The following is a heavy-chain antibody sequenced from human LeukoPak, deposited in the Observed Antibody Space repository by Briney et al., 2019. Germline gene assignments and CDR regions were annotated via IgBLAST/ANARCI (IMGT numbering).Heavy chain of an antibody. Sequence: SETLSLTCTVSGDSTTNYYCSWIRQSPGKGLEWLAYVYKNGHLDYNPSLRSRVTVSVDRSKTQFSLRLRSVTAADTAIYYCASGKYYYDESASLNRASRTALDVWAQGTTVIVSS. V-gene: IGHV4-59*01. J-gene: IGHJ3*01. CDR1: GDSTTNYY. CDR2: VYKNGHL. D-gene: IGHD3-22*01. CDR3: ASGKYYYDESASLNRASRTALDV.